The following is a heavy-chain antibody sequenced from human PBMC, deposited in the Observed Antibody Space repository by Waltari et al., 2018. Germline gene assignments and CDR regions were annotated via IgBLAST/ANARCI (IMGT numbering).Heavy chain of an antibody. Sequence: QVQLVQSGAEVKKPGSSVKVSCKASGGTFSSYAISWVRQAPGQGLEWMGGIIPILGIANDAQKFQGRVTITADESTSTAYMELSSLRSEDTAVYYCARDKGYSGYDPPFDYWGQGTLVTVSS. CDR3: ARDKGYSGYDPPFDY. J-gene: IGHJ4*02. CDR2: IIPILGIA. CDR1: GGTFSSYA. D-gene: IGHD5-12*01. V-gene: IGHV1-69*04.